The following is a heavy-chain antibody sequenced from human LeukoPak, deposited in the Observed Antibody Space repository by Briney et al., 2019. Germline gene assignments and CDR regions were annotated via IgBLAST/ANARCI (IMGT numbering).Heavy chain of an antibody. Sequence: SETLSLTCTVSGGSISSYYWSWIRQPPGKGREWIGYIYYSGSTNYNPSLKSRVTISVDTSKNQFSLKLSSVTAADTAVYYCARVGCSSTSCSWFDPWGQGTLVTVSS. V-gene: IGHV4-59*13. CDR2: IYYSGST. J-gene: IGHJ5*02. D-gene: IGHD2-2*01. CDR1: GGSISSYY. CDR3: ARVGCSSTSCSWFDP.